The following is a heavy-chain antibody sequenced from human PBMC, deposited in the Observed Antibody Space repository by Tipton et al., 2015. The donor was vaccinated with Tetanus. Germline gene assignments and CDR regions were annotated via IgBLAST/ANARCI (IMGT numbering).Heavy chain of an antibody. CDR1: GIIFNDAW. D-gene: IGHD3-22*01. Sequence: SLRLSCTVTGIIFNDAWMSWVRQAPGKGLEWVAVISYDGNANSYGDSVKGRFTISRDNSKNTLYLQMNSLRPEDTAVYYCARDRQVVITAYYFDYWGPGTLVTVSS. V-gene: IGHV3-30-3*01. CDR2: ISYDGNAN. CDR3: ARDRQVVITAYYFDY. J-gene: IGHJ4*02.